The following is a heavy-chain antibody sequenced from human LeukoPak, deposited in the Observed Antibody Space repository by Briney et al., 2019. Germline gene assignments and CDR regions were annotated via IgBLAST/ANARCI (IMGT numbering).Heavy chain of an antibody. CDR1: GFTFSSYA. J-gene: IGHJ4*02. CDR3: AREIPVFFASTLDS. V-gene: IGHV3-30-3*01. D-gene: IGHD2-2*01. CDR2: ISYDGSNK. Sequence: GRSLRLSCAASGFTFSSYAMHWVRQAPGKGLEWVAVISYDGSNKYYADSVKGRFTISRDNSKNTLYLQMNSLRAEDTAVYYCAREIPVFFASTLDSWGQGILVTVSS.